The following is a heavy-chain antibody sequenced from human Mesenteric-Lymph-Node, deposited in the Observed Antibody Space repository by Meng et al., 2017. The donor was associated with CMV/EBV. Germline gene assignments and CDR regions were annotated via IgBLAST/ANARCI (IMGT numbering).Heavy chain of an antibody. CDR2: INPNSGGT. Sequence: ASVKVSCKASGYTFTGYYMHWVRQAPGQGLEWMGWINPNSGGTNYAQKFQGRVTMTRDTSISTVYMELSSLRSEDTAVYYCARDAKSSWYRKAFDYWGQGTLVTVSS. V-gene: IGHV1-2*02. CDR1: GYTFTGYY. CDR3: ARDAKSSWYRKAFDY. J-gene: IGHJ4*02. D-gene: IGHD6-13*01.